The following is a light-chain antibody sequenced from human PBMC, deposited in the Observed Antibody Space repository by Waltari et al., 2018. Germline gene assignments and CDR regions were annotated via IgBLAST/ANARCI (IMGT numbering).Light chain of an antibody. CDR2: GTS. CDR1: QSVRST. Sequence: IVMTQSPATLSLSPGESAPLSCRASQSVRSTFAWFQQKPGQPPRPLIYGTSTRATGIPARFTGSGSGTEFSLTISSLQPEDFATYYCQQYDYWPWTFGQGTRVETK. J-gene: IGKJ1*01. V-gene: IGKV3D-15*01. CDR3: QQYDYWPWT.